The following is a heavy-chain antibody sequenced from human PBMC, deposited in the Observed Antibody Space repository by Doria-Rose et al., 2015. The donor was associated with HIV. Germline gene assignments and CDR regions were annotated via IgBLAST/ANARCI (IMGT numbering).Heavy chain of an antibody. CDR3: ARIKSSRWYHKYYFDF. J-gene: IGHJ4*02. V-gene: IGHV2-26*01. CDR1: GVSLSSPGMG. D-gene: IGHD6-13*01. Sequence: QVQLVQSGPVLVKPTETLTLTCTASGVSLSSPGMGVSWIRQPPGKALEWLANIFSDDERSYKTSLKSRLTISRLTSKSQVVLPMTDMDPVDTATYYCARIKSSRWYHKYYFDFWGQGTLVIVSA. CDR2: IFSDDER.